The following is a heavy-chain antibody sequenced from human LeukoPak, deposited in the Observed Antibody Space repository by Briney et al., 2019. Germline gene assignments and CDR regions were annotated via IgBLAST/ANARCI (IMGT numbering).Heavy chain of an antibody. CDR2: ISSSGSTI. D-gene: IGHD3-22*01. CDR3: ARLSSYYYDSREFDY. CDR1: GFTFSDYY. J-gene: IGHJ4*02. Sequence: GGSLRLSCAASGFTFSDYYMSWIRQAPGKGLEWVSYISSSGSTIYYADSVKGRFTISRDNAKNSLYLQMNSLRAEDTAVYYCARLSSYYYDSREFDYWGQGTPVTVSS. V-gene: IGHV3-11*01.